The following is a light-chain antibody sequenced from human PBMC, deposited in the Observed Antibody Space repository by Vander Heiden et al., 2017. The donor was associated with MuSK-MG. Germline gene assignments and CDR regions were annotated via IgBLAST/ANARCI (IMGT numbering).Light chain of an antibody. CDR1: RSNIGSNA. CDR2: NND. V-gene: IGLV1-44*01. J-gene: IGLJ2*01. Sequence: QSVLTQPPSASGTPGQRVTISCSGSRSNIGSNAVNWYQQLPGTAPNLLIYNNDQRPSGVPDRFSGSKSGTSASLAISGLQSEDEADYYCAAWDDSLSGPRIFGGGTKLTVL. CDR3: AAWDDSLSGPRI.